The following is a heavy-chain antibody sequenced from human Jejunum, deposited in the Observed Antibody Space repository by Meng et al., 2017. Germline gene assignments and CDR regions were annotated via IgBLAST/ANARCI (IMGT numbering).Heavy chain of an antibody. D-gene: IGHD1-14*01. Sequence: QVPLQQWGAGLLEPSETLSLTCAVYVGSSSGFYLSWIRQPPGKGLEWIGEIHPSGSTDYNPSLKSRLTISLDTSKNQFSLSLNSATAADTGIYYCTRGTDRAKSGDYWGQGTLVTVSS. J-gene: IGHJ4*02. CDR3: TRGTDRAKSGDY. V-gene: IGHV4-34*01. CDR1: VGSSSGFY. CDR2: IHPSGST.